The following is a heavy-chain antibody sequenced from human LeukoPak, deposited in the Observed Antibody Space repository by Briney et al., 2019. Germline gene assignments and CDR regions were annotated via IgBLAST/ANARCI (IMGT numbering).Heavy chain of an antibody. V-gene: IGHV4-39*07. D-gene: IGHD2-2*01. CDR1: GGSISSSSYY. J-gene: IGHJ4*02. CDR3: ARGRFRPASPFDY. Sequence: PSETLSLTCTVSGGSISSSSYYWGWIRQPPGKGLEWIGSIYYSGSTYYNPSLKSRVTISVDTSKNQFSLKLSSVTAADTAVYYCARGRFRPASPFDYWGQGTLVTVSS. CDR2: IYYSGST.